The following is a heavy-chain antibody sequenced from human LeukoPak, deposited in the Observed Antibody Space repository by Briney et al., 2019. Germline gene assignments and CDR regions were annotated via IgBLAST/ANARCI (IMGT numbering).Heavy chain of an antibody. J-gene: IGHJ6*02. V-gene: IGHV3-73*01. Sequence: GGSLRLSCAASGFTFSGSAMHWVRQPSGKGLEWVGRIRRKTDSYATAYAASVKARFTITRDDSKNTAYLQMNSLKNEDTAVYYCTGSSTFYYFYGMDVWGQGNPVTVSS. D-gene: IGHD2-2*01. CDR3: TGSSTFYYFYGMDV. CDR1: GFTFSGSA. CDR2: IRRKTDSYAT.